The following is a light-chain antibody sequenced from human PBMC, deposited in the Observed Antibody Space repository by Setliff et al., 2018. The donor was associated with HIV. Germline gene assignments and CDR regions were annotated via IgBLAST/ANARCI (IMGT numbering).Light chain of an antibody. CDR1: SSDAGDYNF. CDR3: CSSAGTYTSFLV. V-gene: IGLV2-11*01. Sequence: QSVLTQPRSVSGSPGQSVTIACTGTSSDAGDYNFVSWYQLPPGKAPKLIIYDVTKRPSGVPDRFSGSKSANAASLTISGLQAEDEADYYCCSSAGTYTSFLVFGTGTKGTVL. J-gene: IGLJ1*01. CDR2: DVT.